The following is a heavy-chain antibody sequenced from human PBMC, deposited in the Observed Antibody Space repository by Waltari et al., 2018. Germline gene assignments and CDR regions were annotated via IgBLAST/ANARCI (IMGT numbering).Heavy chain of an antibody. Sequence: EVQVLESGGGLVQPGGSLRLSCAASGFTFSSYAMSWVRQAPGKGLEGVASITAGAGKPYYADSVKGRFTISRDNAKNTLYLQMDGLRAEDTAVYYCTKRTMGGAQYFDSWGQGTLVTVSS. CDR2: ITAGAGKP. CDR3: TKRTMGGAQYFDS. V-gene: IGHV3-23*01. CDR1: GFTFSSYA. D-gene: IGHD2-21*01. J-gene: IGHJ4*02.